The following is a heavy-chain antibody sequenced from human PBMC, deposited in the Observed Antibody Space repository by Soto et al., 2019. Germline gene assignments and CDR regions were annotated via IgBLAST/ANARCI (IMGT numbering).Heavy chain of an antibody. V-gene: IGHV4-31*03. Sequence: SETLSLTCTVSGGSISSGGYYWSWIRQHPGKGLEWIGYIYYSGSTYYNPSLKSRVTISVDTSKNQFSLKLSSVTAADTAVYYCARDLYGSGSYLFDIGNWFDPCGQGTLVTVSS. CDR2: IYYSGST. CDR3: ARDLYGSGSYLFDIGNWFDP. CDR1: GGSISSGGYY. J-gene: IGHJ5*02. D-gene: IGHD3-10*01.